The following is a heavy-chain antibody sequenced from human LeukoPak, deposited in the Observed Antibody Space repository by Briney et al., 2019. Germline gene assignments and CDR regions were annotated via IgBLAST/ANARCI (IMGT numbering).Heavy chain of an antibody. CDR1: GGSISSYY. Sequence: PSETLSLTCTVSGGSISSYYWSWIRQPPGKGLEWIGYIYYSGSTNYNPSLKSRVTISVDTSKNQFSLKLSSVTAADTAVYYCAKGPSSTYYYYYYFNVWGKGTTVTVSS. D-gene: IGHD6-6*01. J-gene: IGHJ6*03. V-gene: IGHV4-59*12. CDR2: IYYSGST. CDR3: AKGPSSTYYYYYYFNV.